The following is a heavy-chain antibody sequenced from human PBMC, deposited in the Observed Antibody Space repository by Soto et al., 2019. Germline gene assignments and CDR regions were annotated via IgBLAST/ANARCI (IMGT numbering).Heavy chain of an antibody. CDR3: ANQRDPTTYFDY. J-gene: IGHJ4*02. CDR1: GFTFSTYS. CDR2: ISSSSNTI. V-gene: IGHV3-48*01. D-gene: IGHD1-1*01. Sequence: GGSLRLSCAASGFTFSTYSMNWVRQAPGKGLEWISFISSSSNTIYYADSVKGRFTISRDNAKNQFSLRLPSVTAADTAVFYCANQRDPTTYFDYWGQGTLVTVSS.